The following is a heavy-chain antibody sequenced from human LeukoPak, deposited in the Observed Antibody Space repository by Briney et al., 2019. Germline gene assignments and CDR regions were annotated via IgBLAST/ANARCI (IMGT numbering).Heavy chain of an antibody. D-gene: IGHD3-3*01. CDR1: GLTVSSNY. CDR2: IYTGGST. CDR3: ARQSLHYDFWSGYYDY. Sequence: PGGSLRLSCAASGLTVSSNYMSWVRQAPGKGLEWVSVIYTGGSTHYADSVKGRFTISRDNSKNTLYLQMNSLRAEDTAVYYCARQSLHYDFWSGYYDYWGQGALVTVPS. V-gene: IGHV3-53*01. J-gene: IGHJ4*02.